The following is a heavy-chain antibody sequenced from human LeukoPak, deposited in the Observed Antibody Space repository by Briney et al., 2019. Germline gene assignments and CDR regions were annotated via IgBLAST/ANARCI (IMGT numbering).Heavy chain of an antibody. CDR1: GFTFSSYS. Sequence: GGSLRLSCAASGFTFSSYSMNWVRQTPGKGLEWVSSISSSSSYIYYADSVKGRFTISRDNANNSLYLQMNSLRAEDTATYYCAKMDSSGYSDCWGQGTLVTVCS. J-gene: IGHJ4*02. CDR3: AKMDSSGYSDC. V-gene: IGHV3-21*01. D-gene: IGHD3-22*01. CDR2: ISSSSSYI.